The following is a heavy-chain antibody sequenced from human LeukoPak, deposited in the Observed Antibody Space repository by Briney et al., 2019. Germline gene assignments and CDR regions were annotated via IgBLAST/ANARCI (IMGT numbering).Heavy chain of an antibody. Sequence: ASVKVSCKASGGTFSSYAISWVRQAPGQGLEWMGWINPNSGGTNYAQKFQGRVTMTRDTSISTAYMELSRLRSDDTAVYYCARDGAITIFGVVIIEDYYYGMDVWGQGTTVTVSS. CDR1: GGTFSSYA. CDR3: ARDGAITIFGVVIIEDYYYGMDV. V-gene: IGHV1-2*02. D-gene: IGHD3-3*01. J-gene: IGHJ6*02. CDR2: INPNSGGT.